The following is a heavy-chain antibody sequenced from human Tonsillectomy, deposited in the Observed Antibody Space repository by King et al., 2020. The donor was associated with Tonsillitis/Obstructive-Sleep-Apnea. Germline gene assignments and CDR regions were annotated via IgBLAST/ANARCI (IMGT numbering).Heavy chain of an antibody. CDR1: GFTFSSYG. V-gene: IGHV3-7*01. CDR2: IKEDGSVK. Sequence: VQLVESGGGLVQPGGSLRLSCAASGFTFSSYGMSWVRQAAGKGLEWVANIKEDGSVKWYVDSVKGRFTISRDNAKNSLYLQMNSLRAEDTAVYYCARDGGPMTTEVTAFDYWGRGTLVTVSS. CDR3: ARDGGPMTTEVTAFDY. J-gene: IGHJ4*02. D-gene: IGHD4-23*01.